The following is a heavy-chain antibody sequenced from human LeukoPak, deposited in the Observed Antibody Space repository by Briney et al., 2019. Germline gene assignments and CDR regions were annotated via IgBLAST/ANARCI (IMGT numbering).Heavy chain of an antibody. D-gene: IGHD6-13*01. Sequence: SGPTLVKPTQTLTLTCTFSGFSLSTSGVGVGWIRQPPGKALEWLALIYWNDDKRYSPSLKSRLTITKDTSKNQVVLTMTSMDPVDTATYYCAHRLLPGIAAPATGWFDPWGQGTLVTVSS. CDR1: GFSLSTSGVG. CDR3: AHRLLPGIAAPATGWFDP. V-gene: IGHV2-5*01. CDR2: IYWNDDK. J-gene: IGHJ5*02.